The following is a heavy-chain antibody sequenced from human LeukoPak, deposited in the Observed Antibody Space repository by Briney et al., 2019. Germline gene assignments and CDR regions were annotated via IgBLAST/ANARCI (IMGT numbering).Heavy chain of an antibody. CDR2: ISRSSSYI. CDR1: GFTLSDYA. J-gene: IGHJ4*02. CDR3: ARGRSGWYTFDS. D-gene: IGHD6-19*01. V-gene: IGHV3-21*01. Sequence: GVSLRLSCAASGFTLSDYAMNWVRQAPGKGLEWVSSISRSSSYIYYPDSVKGRFTISRDNAKNSLYLQMNSLSAEDTAVYYCARGRSGWYTFDSWGQGTLVTVSS.